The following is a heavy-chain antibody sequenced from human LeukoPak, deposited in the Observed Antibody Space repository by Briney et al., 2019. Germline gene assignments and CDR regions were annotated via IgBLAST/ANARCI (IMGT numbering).Heavy chain of an antibody. CDR3: ARVGCSGGSCYGGYYYYGMDV. D-gene: IGHD2-15*01. CDR2: ISYDGSNK. V-gene: IGHV3-30-3*01. J-gene: IGHJ6*02. Sequence: PGRSLRLSCAASGFTFGSYAMHWVRQAPGKGLEWVAVISYDGSNKYYADSVKGRFTISRDNSKNTLYLQMNSLRAEDTAVYYCARVGCSGGSCYGGYYYYGMDVWGQGTTVTVSS. CDR1: GFTFGSYA.